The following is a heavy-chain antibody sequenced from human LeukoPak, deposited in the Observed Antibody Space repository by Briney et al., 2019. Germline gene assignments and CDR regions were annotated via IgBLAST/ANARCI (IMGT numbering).Heavy chain of an antibody. V-gene: IGHV3-33*01. Sequence: PGGSLRLSCAASGFTFSDYGMHWVRQAPGKGLEWVAVIWYGGSNTNYADSVKGRFTISRDNSKNTLYLQMNSLRAEDTAVYYCTRVLTTVIDYWGQGTLVTVSS. J-gene: IGHJ4*02. CDR1: GFTFSDYG. CDR2: IWYGGSNT. CDR3: TRVLTTVIDY. D-gene: IGHD4-17*01.